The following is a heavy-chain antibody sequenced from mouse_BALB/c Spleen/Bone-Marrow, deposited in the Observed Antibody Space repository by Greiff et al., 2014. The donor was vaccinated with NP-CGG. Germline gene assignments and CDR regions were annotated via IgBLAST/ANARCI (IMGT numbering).Heavy chain of an antibody. CDR2: IDPSDSET. J-gene: IGHJ3*01. Sequence: QVQLQQSGPQLVRPGASVKISCKASGYSFTSYWMHWVKQRPGQGLEWIGMIDPSDSETRLNQKFKDKATLTVDKSSSTAYMQLSSPTSEDSAVYYCAREGDCYGSSAYWGQGTLVTVSA. V-gene: IGHV1S126*01. CDR3: AREGDCYGSSAY. D-gene: IGHD1-1*01. CDR1: GYSFTSYW.